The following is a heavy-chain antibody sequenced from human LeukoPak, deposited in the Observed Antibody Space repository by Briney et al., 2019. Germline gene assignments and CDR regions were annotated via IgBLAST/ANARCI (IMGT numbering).Heavy chain of an antibody. J-gene: IGHJ4*02. D-gene: IGHD3-16*02. CDR1: GYTFTSYD. CDR2: MNPNSGNT. Sequence: GASVKVSCKASGYTFTSYDINWVRQATGQGLEWMGWMNPNSGNTGYAQKFQGRVTMTRNTSISTAYMELSSLRSEDTAVYYCARGLIRPNSIYDYVWGSYRYSPPFDYWGQGTLVTVSS. V-gene: IGHV1-8*01. CDR3: ARGLIRPNSIYDYVWGSYRYSPPFDY.